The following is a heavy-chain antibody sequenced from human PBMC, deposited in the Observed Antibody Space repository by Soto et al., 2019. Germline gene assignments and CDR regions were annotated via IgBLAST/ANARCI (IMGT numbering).Heavy chain of an antibody. CDR1: GFTFSSYA. J-gene: IGHJ6*02. Sequence: GGSLRLSCAASGFTFSSYAMSWVRQAPGKGLEWVSAISGSGGSTYYADSVKGRFTISRDNSKNTLYLQMNSLRAEDTAVYYCEKAYSSSWIYYYYGMDVWGQGTTVTVSS. CDR3: EKAYSSSWIYYYYGMDV. D-gene: IGHD6-13*01. V-gene: IGHV3-23*01. CDR2: ISGSGGST.